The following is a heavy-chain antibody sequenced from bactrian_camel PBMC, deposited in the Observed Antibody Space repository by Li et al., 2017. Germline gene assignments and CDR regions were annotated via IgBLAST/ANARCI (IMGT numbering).Heavy chain of an antibody. V-gene: IGHV3S1*01. CDR1: GFAFSSDA. J-gene: IGHJ4*01. CDR3: AKSDGGAVN. CDR2: LNSGSSNT. Sequence: HVQLVESGGGLVQPGGSLRLSCAASGFAFSSDAMHWVRQAPGKGLEWVSDLNSGSSNTYYADSVKGRFTISRDNAENTLYLQLNSLKTEDTAMYYCAKSDGGAVNWGQGTQVTVS.